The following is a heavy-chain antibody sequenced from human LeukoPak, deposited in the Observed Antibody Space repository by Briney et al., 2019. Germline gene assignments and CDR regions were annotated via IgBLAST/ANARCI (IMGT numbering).Heavy chain of an antibody. CDR1: GFTFSSYS. V-gene: IGHV3-53*05. Sequence: GGSLRLSCAASGFTFSSYSMNWVRQAPGKGLEWVSVIYSGGSTYYADSVKGRFTISRDNSKNSLYLQMNSLRTEDTALYYCAKDGRDYGDYTSFDYWGQGTLVTVSS. CDR3: AKDGRDYGDYTSFDY. J-gene: IGHJ4*02. CDR2: IYSGGST. D-gene: IGHD4-17*01.